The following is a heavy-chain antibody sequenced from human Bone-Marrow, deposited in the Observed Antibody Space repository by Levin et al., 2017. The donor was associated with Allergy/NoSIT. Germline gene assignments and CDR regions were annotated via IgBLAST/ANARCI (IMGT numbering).Heavy chain of an antibody. CDR1: GFTLTAYY. CDR2: IKPNSDGT. Sequence: GGSLRLSCKTSGFTLTAYYIHWVRQAPGQGLEWMGRIKPNSDGTDYPEKFQGRVTLTRDTSISTAYMELSSLRSDDTAVYYCARDLNGLPFDFWGQGSLVTVSS. J-gene: IGHJ4*02. D-gene: IGHD3-9*01. V-gene: IGHV1-2*06. CDR3: ARDLNGLPFDF.